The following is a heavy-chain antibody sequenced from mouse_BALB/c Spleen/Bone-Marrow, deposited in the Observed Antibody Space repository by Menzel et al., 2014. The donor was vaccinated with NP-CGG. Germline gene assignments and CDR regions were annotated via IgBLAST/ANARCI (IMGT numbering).Heavy chain of an antibody. Sequence: VQLQQSGAELVEPGASVKLSCKASGYTFTTYWMHWVRLRPGQGFDWIGEINPSSGGTYYNEKFRRKATLTVDKSSSTGYMQLSSLTSEDAAVYFCTIEYGITTKDYYALDYWGQGSSVTVSS. CDR1: GYTFTTYW. CDR2: INPSSGGT. V-gene: IGHV1S16*01. D-gene: IGHD2-4*01. J-gene: IGHJ4*01. CDR3: TIEYGITTKDYYALDY.